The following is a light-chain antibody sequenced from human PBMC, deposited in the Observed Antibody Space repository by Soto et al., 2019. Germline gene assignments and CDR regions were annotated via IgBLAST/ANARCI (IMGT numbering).Light chain of an antibody. CDR3: AAWDDSLNGHVV. J-gene: IGLJ2*01. CDR2: SSN. V-gene: IGLV1-44*01. Sequence: QSVLTQPPSASGTPGQRVSVSCSGTSSNIGSNIVNWYQQLPGTAPRLLIHSSNQRPSGVPDRFSGSKSGTSASLAISGLQSEDEADYYCAAWDDSLNGHVVFGGGTKLTVL. CDR1: SSNIGSNI.